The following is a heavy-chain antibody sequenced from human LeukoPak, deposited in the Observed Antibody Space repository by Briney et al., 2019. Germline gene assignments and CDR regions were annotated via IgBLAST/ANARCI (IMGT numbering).Heavy chain of an antibody. CDR1: GGTFSSYA. D-gene: IGHD6-13*01. V-gene: IGHV1-8*02. CDR2: MNPNSGNT. CDR3: ARGRRQQLVRGAWFDP. J-gene: IGHJ5*02. Sequence: GASVKVSCKASGGTFSSYAINWVRQATGQGLEWMGWMNPNSGNTGYAQKFQGRVTMTRNTSISTAYMELSSLRSEDTAVYYCARGRRQQLVRGAWFDPWGQGTLVTVSS.